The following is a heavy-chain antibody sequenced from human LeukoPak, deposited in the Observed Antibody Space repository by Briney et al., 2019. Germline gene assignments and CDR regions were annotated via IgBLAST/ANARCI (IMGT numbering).Heavy chain of an antibody. CDR2: INQDGSEK. V-gene: IGHV3-7*04. J-gene: IGHJ4*02. Sequence: GGSLRLSCAVSGFPFSTFWMSWVRQAPGKGREWVAKINQDGSEKYYVDTVRGRFAISRDNGKNSLYLQMNSLRPEDTAMYYCTGETYSFDHWGQGALVTVSS. CDR3: TGETYSFDH. CDR1: GFPFSTFW.